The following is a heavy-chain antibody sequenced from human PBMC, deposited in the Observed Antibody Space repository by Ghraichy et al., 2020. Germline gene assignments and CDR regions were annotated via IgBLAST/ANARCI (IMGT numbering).Heavy chain of an antibody. D-gene: IGHD1-26*01. CDR2: ITFSGGT. CDR1: GGSISRHY. V-gene: IGHV4-59*11. CDR3: ATGERGGIHSWLYES. J-gene: IGHJ5*02. Sequence: ETLSLTCTVSGGSISRHYWSWIRQPPGKGLEWIGYITFSGGTYFNPSLKSRLTMSMDTSTNQFSLNLTSVTTADAAVYYCATGERGGIHSWLYESWGQGTLVTVSS.